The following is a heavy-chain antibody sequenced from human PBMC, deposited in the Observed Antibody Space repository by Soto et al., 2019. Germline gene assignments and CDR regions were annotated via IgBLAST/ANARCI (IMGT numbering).Heavy chain of an antibody. J-gene: IGHJ4*02. CDR2: IFWNDET. CDR1: GFSLSNARMG. Sequence: QVTLKESGPVLVKPTETLTLTCTVSGFSLSNARMGVSWIRQPPGKALEWLAHIFWNDETPYSPSLRSRLTISKDTSKSQVVLTMTNMDPVDTATYYCARPAHSSSWLSFSYWGQGTLVTVSS. V-gene: IGHV2-26*01. D-gene: IGHD6-13*01. CDR3: ARPAHSSSWLSFSY.